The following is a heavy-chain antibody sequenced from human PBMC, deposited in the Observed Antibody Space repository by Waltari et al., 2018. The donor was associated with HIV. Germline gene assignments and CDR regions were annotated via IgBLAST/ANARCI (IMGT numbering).Heavy chain of an antibody. CDR1: GFTFSSYG. CDR2: ISYDGSKK. CDR3: ASREGYSSSWYYFDY. J-gene: IGHJ4*02. V-gene: IGHV3-30*03. D-gene: IGHD6-13*01. Sequence: QVQLVESGGGVVQPGRSLRLSCAASGFTFSSYGMHWVRQAPGKGLEWVAVISYDGSKKYYADSVKGRFTISRDDSKNTLYLQMNSLRAEDTAVYYCASREGYSSSWYYFDYWGQGTLVTVSS.